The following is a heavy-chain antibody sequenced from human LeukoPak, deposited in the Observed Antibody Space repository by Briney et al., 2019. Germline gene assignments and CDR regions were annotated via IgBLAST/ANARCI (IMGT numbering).Heavy chain of an antibody. D-gene: IGHD5-18*01. Sequence: PGGSLRLSCAASGFTFSDYAMNWVRQAPGKGLEWVSSISGGSTCYADSRKGRFTISRDNSKNTLHLQMNSLRAEDTAVYYCKKDGPEGDTVMPNTQDHNWFDPWGQGTLVTVSS. CDR3: KKDGPEGDTVMPNTQDHNWFDP. V-gene: IGHV3-38-3*01. CDR1: GFTFSDYA. CDR2: ISGGST. J-gene: IGHJ5*02.